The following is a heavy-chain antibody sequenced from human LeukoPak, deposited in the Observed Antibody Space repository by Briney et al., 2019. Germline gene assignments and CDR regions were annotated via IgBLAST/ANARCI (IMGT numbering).Heavy chain of an antibody. CDR2: ISYDGSNK. D-gene: IGHD3-10*01. J-gene: IGHJ4*02. Sequence: GGSPRLSCAASGFTFSSYAMHWVRQAPGKGLEWVAVISYDGSNKYYADSVKGRFTISRDNSKNTLYLQMNSLRAEDTAVYYCARDGGSGSYYPFDYWGQGTLVTVSS. V-gene: IGHV3-30-3*01. CDR1: GFTFSSYA. CDR3: ARDGGSGSYYPFDY.